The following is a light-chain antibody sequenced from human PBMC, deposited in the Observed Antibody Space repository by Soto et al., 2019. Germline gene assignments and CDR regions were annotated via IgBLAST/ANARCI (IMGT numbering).Light chain of an antibody. CDR1: QSISSW. CDR2: DAS. V-gene: IGKV1-5*01. Sequence: DIQMTQSPSTLSASVGDRVTITCRASQSISSWLAWYQQKPGKAPKLLIYDASSLESGVPSRFSGSGSGTEFTLTISSPQPDDFATYYCQQAAFGQGTKVEIK. J-gene: IGKJ1*01. CDR3: QQAA.